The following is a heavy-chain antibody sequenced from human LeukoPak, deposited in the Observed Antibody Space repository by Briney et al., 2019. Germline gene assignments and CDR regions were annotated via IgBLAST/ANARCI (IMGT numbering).Heavy chain of an antibody. Sequence: TGGSLRLSCAASGFTFSSYAMSWVRQALGKGLEWVSTVSGNGGSTYYADSVKGRFAISRDNSKNTLYLQMNNLRAEDTAVYYCAKEDRVQYFDYWGQGTLVTVSS. J-gene: IGHJ4*02. CDR1: GFTFSSYA. CDR3: AKEDRVQYFDY. CDR2: VSGNGGST. V-gene: IGHV3-23*01. D-gene: IGHD3-10*01.